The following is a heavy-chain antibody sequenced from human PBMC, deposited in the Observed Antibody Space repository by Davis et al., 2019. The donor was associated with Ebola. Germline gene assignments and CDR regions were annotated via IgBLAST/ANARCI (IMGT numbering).Heavy chain of an antibody. J-gene: IGHJ6*04. CDR3: ARHSGAGTYAPYYYYYGMDV. Sequence: AASVKVSCKASGYTFTGYYMHWVRQAPGQGLEWMGRINPNSGGTNYAQKFQGRVNMNRDTSISKAYMELSRLRSDDTAVYYCARHSGAGTYAPYYYYYGMDVWGKGTTVTVSS. D-gene: IGHD6-13*01. CDR2: INPNSGGT. CDR1: GYTFTGYY. V-gene: IGHV1-2*06.